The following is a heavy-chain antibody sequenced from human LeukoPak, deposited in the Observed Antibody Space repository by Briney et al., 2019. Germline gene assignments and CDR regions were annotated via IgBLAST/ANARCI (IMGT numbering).Heavy chain of an antibody. CDR1: GGSISRDY. CDR2: TYYTGYT. CDR3: ARINGYTFDY. D-gene: IGHD3-16*01. Sequence: SETLSLTCTVSGGSISRDYWSWIRQPPGKGLEWVGYTYYTGYTNYNPSLKSRVTISVDTSKNQFSLKLSSVTAADTAVYYCARINGYTFDYRGQGTLVTVSS. V-gene: IGHV4-59*01. J-gene: IGHJ4*02.